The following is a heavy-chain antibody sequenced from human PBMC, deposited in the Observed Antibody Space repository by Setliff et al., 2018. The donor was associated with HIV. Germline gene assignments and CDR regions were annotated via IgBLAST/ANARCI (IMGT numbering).Heavy chain of an antibody. J-gene: IGHJ6*03. CDR2: ISAYNGNT. CDR3: ARGPPVAGTLYYYYVDV. Sequence: ASVKVSCKASGYTFSSYGISWVRQAPGQGLEWMGWISAYNGNTNYGQKLQGRLTMTTDTSTTTAYMELRSLRSDDTAVYFCARGPPVAGTLYYYYVDVWGKGTTVTVSS. CDR1: GYTFSSYG. D-gene: IGHD6-19*01. V-gene: IGHV1-18*01.